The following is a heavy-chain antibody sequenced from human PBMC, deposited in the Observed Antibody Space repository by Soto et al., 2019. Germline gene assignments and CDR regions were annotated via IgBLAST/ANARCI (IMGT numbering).Heavy chain of an antibody. Sequence: SETLSLTCAVYGGSVRGYYWSWIRQPPGKGLEWIGEINDSGSTKYNPSLKSRVTISVDRSKNQFSLKLNSVTAADTAVYYCARVPDVWGQGTTVTVSS. CDR1: GGSVRGYY. V-gene: IGHV4-34*01. J-gene: IGHJ6*02. CDR2: INDSGST. CDR3: ARVPDV.